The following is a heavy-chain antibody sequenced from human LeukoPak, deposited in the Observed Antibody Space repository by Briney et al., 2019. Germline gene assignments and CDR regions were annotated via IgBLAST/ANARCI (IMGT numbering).Heavy chain of an antibody. CDR1: GGSISSSSYY. CDR2: IYYSGST. Sequence: SETLSLTCTVSGGSISSSSYYWGWIRQPPGKGLEWIGSIYYSGSTYYNPSLKSRVTMSVDTSKNQFSLKLSSVTAADTAVYYCAVSSSSYRYYFDYWGQGTLVTVSS. V-gene: IGHV4-39*07. CDR3: AVSSSSYRYYFDY. D-gene: IGHD6-13*01. J-gene: IGHJ4*02.